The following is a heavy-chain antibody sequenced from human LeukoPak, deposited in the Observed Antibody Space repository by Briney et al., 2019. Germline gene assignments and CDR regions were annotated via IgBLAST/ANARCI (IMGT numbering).Heavy chain of an antibody. V-gene: IGHV1-69*13. CDR3: AEAGPDAFDI. J-gene: IGHJ3*02. CDR2: IIPIFGTA. CDR1: GGTFSIYA. Sequence: WASVKVSCKPSGGTFSIYAISWVRPAPEQGREWMGGIIPIFGTANYAQKCQGRVTITADESTSTAYMELSSLRSEDTGVYYCAEAGPDAFDIWGQGTMVTVSS. D-gene: IGHD6-13*01.